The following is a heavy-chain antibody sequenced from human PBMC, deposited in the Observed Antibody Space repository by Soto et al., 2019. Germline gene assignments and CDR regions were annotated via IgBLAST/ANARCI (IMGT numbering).Heavy chain of an antibody. CDR2: IIPIFDTA. CDR3: ARNGTQTGYSYGMDV. J-gene: IGHJ6*02. Sequence: QVQLVQSGAELRKPGSSVKVSCKASGGTFSDFTINWVRQAPGQRLEWMGGIIPIFDTANYAEKFQGRVMITADESTSTSFMEVSSLRSEDTAVYYCARNGTQTGYSYGMDVWGQGTMVTVSS. V-gene: IGHV1-69*01. D-gene: IGHD1-1*01. CDR1: GGTFSDFT.